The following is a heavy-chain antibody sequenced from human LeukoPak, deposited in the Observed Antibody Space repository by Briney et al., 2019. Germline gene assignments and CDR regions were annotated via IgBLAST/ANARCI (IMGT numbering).Heavy chain of an antibody. Sequence: GGSLRLSCAASGFTFSSYEMNWVRQAPGKGLEWVSYISSSGSTIYYADSVKGRFTISRDNAKNSLYLQMNSLRAEDTAVYYCARCATSQQLPHFDYWGQGTLVTVSS. V-gene: IGHV3-48*03. J-gene: IGHJ4*02. CDR3: ARCATSQQLPHFDY. CDR2: ISSSGSTI. CDR1: GFTFSSYE. D-gene: IGHD6-13*01.